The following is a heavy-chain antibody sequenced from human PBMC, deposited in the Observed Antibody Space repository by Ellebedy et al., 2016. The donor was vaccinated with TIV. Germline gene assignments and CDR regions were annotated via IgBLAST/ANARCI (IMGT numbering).Heavy chain of an antibody. Sequence: PGGSLRLSCAASGFTFSSYAMSWVRQAPGKGLEWVSAISGNGGHTHYADSVKGRFTISRESAKNSFYLQMNSLTAGDTAVYYCARGGPGGDNWFFGLWGRGTRVTVSS. CDR1: GFTFSSYA. CDR2: ISGNGGHT. D-gene: IGHD3-10*01. J-gene: IGHJ2*01. V-gene: IGHV3-23*01. CDR3: ARGGPGGDNWFFGL.